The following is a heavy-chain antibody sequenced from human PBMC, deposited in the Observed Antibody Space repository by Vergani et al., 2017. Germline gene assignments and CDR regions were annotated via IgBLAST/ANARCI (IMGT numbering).Heavy chain of an antibody. CDR1: GYSFTNYW. J-gene: IGHJ4*02. Sequence: EVQLVQSGAEVKKRGESLTLSCQISGYSFTNYWIGWVRQMPGKGLEWMGIIHPADSDTRYSPSFQGQVTISVQKSISTAYLERGSLRASDSAMHYCARLYGRDSSGSKYFDYWGEGTMVTVSS. CDR2: IHPADSDT. V-gene: IGHV5-51*01. D-gene: IGHD3-22*01. CDR3: ARLYGRDSSGSKYFDY.